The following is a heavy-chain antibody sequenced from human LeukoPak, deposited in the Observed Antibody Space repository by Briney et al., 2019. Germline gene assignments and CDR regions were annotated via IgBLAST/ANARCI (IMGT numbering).Heavy chain of an antibody. CDR2: MNPNSGGT. Sequence: ASVKVSCKASGYTFTGYYMRWVRQAPGQGLEWMVWMNPNSGGTNYAQKFQGRVTMTRDTSISTAYMELSRLRSDDTAVYYCARAITMVRGYYYYGMDVWGQGTTVTVSS. J-gene: IGHJ6*02. CDR3: ARAITMVRGYYYYGMDV. V-gene: IGHV1-2*02. CDR1: GYTFTGYY. D-gene: IGHD3-10*01.